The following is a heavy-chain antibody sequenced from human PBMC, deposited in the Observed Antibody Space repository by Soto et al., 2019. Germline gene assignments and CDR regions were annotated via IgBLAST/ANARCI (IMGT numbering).Heavy chain of an antibody. V-gene: IGHV3-23*01. CDR1: GFTFGGYA. Sequence: LLLLQSGGGLVQPGGSLRLSCAASGFTFGGYAMSWVRQAPGEGLEWVSAIGGSGAGTFYADSVKGRFTISRDNSKNSLYLQMSSLRAEDTAVYYCAKRRSSSWYGWDFWGQGTLVSVSS. D-gene: IGHD6-13*01. CDR2: IGGSGAGT. J-gene: IGHJ4*02. CDR3: AKRRSSSWYGWDF.